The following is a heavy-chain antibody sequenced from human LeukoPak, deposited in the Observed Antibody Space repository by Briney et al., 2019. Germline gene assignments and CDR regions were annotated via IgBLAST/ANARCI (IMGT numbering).Heavy chain of an antibody. J-gene: IGHJ4*02. CDR2: ISGSGGST. Sequence: GGSLRLSCAASGFTFSSYGMSWVRQAPRKGLEWVSAISGSGGSTYYADSVKGRFTISRDNSKSTLYLQMNSLRAEDTAVYYCAKHPPDSYYYESSGYSVPDYWGQGTLVTVSS. V-gene: IGHV3-23*01. CDR3: AKHPPDSYYYESSGYSVPDY. D-gene: IGHD3-22*01. CDR1: GFTFSSYG.